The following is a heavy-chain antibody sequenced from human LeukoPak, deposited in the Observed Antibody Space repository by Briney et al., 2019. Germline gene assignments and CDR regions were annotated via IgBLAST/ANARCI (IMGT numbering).Heavy chain of an antibody. D-gene: IGHD2-2*01. CDR2: IRSKAYGGTT. Sequence: GGSLRLSCAASGFSFSVFWMHWVRQAPGKGLEWVGFIRSKAYGGTTEYAASVKGRFTISRDDSKSIAYLQMNSLKTEDTAVYYCTRDLYHNHHLCSSTSCPLDYWGQRTLVTVSS. V-gene: IGHV3-49*04. CDR1: GFSFSVFW. J-gene: IGHJ4*02. CDR3: TRDLYHNHHLCSSTSCPLDY.